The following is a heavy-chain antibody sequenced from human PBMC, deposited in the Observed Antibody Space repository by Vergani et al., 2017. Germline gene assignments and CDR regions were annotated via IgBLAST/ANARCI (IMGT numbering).Heavy chain of an antibody. CDR3: TTGFPGSSWSTY. CDR1: GFTFTDYG. Sequence: EVQLVESGGGLEQPGRSLRLSCRASGFTFTDYGISWVRQAPGKGLAWVGFVRNKEDGGTPEHAASVKGRFTISRDDSKDIAYLQMNSLKTEDTAVYYCTTGFPGSSWSTYWGQGTLVTVSS. D-gene: IGHD6-13*01. V-gene: IGHV3-49*04. J-gene: IGHJ4*01. CDR2: VRNKEDGGTP.